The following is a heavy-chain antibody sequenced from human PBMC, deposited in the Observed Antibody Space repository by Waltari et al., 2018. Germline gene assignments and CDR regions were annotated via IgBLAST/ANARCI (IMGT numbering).Heavy chain of an antibody. CDR3: ARDYSGDFYFDY. D-gene: IGHD2-21*02. V-gene: IGHV3-33*01. CDR1: GFTFSSYG. J-gene: IGHJ4*02. CDR2: IWYDGSNK. Sequence: QVQLVESGGGVVQPGRSLRLSCAASGFTFSSYGMNWVRQAPGKGLEWVAVIWYDGSNKYYADSVKGRFTISRDNSKNTLYLQMNSLRAEDTAVYYCARDYSGDFYFDYWGQGTLVTVSS.